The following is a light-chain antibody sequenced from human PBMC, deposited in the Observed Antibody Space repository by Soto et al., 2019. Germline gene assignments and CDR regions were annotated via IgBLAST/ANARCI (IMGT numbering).Light chain of an antibody. J-gene: IGLJ1*01. CDR1: ISDFVVYNY. CDR3: SSRTISSALQV. CDR2: GVS. V-gene: IGLV2-14*01. Sequence: ALTQPASVSGSPGQSITISCTGTISDFVVYNYVSWYQQHPGKAPKLMIYGVSNRPSGVSNRFSGSKSGNTASLTISGLQADDEADYYCSSRTISSALQVFGTGTKVPVL.